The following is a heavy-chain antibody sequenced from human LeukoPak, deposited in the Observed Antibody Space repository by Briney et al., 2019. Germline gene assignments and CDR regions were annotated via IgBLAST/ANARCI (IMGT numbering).Heavy chain of an antibody. CDR1: GGSISSYY. V-gene: IGHV4-59*01. D-gene: IGHD7-27*01. Sequence: SETLSLTCTVSGGSISSYYWSWIRQPPGKGLEWIGYIYYSGSTNYNPSLKSRVTISVDTSKNQFSLELSSVTAADTAVYYCAREKLGELDYWGQGTLVTVSS. J-gene: IGHJ4*02. CDR3: AREKLGELDY. CDR2: IYYSGST.